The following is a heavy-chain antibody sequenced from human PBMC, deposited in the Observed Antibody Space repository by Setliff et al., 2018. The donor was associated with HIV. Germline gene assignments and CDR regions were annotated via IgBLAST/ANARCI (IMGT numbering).Heavy chain of an antibody. CDR3: ATPGYSSSYFDY. CDR1: SGSFSGFF. CDR2: IIHSGST. J-gene: IGHJ4*02. D-gene: IGHD6-13*01. Sequence: PSETLSLTCAVYSGSFSGFFWSWIRQPPGKGLEWIGEIIHSGSTNYNPSLKSRVTISVDTSKNQFSLKLSSVTAADTAVYYCATPGYSSSYFDYWGQGTLVTVSS. V-gene: IGHV4-34*12.